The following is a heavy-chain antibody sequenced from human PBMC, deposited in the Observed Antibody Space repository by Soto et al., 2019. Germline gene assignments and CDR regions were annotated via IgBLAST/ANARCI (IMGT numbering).Heavy chain of an antibody. CDR3: ARDLHVLYYYGSGSYYNAPFDIYGMDV. CDR2: ISAYNGNT. D-gene: IGHD3-10*01. V-gene: IGHV1-18*01. CDR1: GYTFTTYV. J-gene: IGHJ6*02. Sequence: ASVKVSCQASGYTFTTYVISLLLQAPGQVLEWMGCISAYNGNTNYAQKLQGRVTMTTDTSTSTAYMELRSLRSDDTAVYYCARDLHVLYYYGSGSYYNAPFDIYGMDVWGQGTTVTVS.